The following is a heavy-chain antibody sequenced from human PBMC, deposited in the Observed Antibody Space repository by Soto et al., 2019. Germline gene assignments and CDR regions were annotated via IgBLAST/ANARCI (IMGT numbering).Heavy chain of an antibody. J-gene: IGHJ6*02. CDR3: ARGGAKRGLDV. Sequence: GGSLRLSCAPSGFTFSLYSMNWVRQAPGKGLEWVSSISSSESFIFYADSVKGRFTISRDNAKNALYLQMNSVSAEDTAVYHCARGGAKRGLDVWGQGTTVTVSS. CDR2: ISSSESFI. D-gene: IGHD3-16*01. CDR1: GFTFSLYS. V-gene: IGHV3-21*01.